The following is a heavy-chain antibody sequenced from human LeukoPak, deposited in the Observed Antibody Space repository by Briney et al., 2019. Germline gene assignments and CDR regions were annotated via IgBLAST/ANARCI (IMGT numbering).Heavy chain of an antibody. V-gene: IGHV3-21*04. CDR3: AKTQAAVGKAWFDP. CDR1: GFTFSTYI. D-gene: IGHD6-13*01. Sequence: GGSLRLSCAASGFTFSTYIMNWVRQTPGKGLEWVSSIGTSTSYIYYADSVKGRFTISRDNAKNSLYLEMNSLRAEDMAVYYCAKTQAAVGKAWFDPWGQGTLVTVSS. J-gene: IGHJ5*02. CDR2: IGTSTSYI.